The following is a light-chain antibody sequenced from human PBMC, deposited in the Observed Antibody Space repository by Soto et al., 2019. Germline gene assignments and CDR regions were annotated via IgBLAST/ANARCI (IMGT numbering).Light chain of an antibody. Sequence: DIQLTQSPSFLSASVGGRVPITCRASQAISSHLAWYQQKPGKAPNLLIYGASTLQSGVPSRFSGSGSGTQFTLTISSLQPEDFATYYCQQLNSYPLTFGPGTTVDIK. CDR3: QQLNSYPLT. J-gene: IGKJ3*01. CDR2: GAS. CDR1: QAISSH. V-gene: IGKV1-9*01.